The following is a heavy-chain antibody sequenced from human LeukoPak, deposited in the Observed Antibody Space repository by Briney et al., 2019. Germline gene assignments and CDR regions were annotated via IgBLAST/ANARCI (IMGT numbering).Heavy chain of an antibody. D-gene: IGHD1-26*01. CDR1: GFTFSSYE. J-gene: IGHJ4*02. CDR3: AREGSYYFDY. Sequence: GGSLRLSCAASGFTFSSYEIIWVRQAPGKGLERVSYISSSGSTIFYADSVKGRFTISRDNAKNSVYLQMNSLRAEDTAVYSCAREGSYYFDYWGQGTLVTVSS. V-gene: IGHV3-48*03. CDR2: ISSSGSTI.